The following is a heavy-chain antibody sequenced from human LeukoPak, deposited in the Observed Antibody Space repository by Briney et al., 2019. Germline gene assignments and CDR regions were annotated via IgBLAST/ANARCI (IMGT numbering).Heavy chain of an antibody. D-gene: IGHD3-22*01. CDR3: ARSSGYYTGDDAFDI. J-gene: IGHJ3*02. Sequence: ASVKVSCKASGYTFTGYYMHWVRQAPGQGPEWMGWINPNSGGTNYAQKFQGRVTMTRDTSISTAYMELSRLRSDDTAVYYCARSSGYYTGDDAFDIWGQGTMVTVSS. CDR1: GYTFTGYY. V-gene: IGHV1-2*02. CDR2: INPNSGGT.